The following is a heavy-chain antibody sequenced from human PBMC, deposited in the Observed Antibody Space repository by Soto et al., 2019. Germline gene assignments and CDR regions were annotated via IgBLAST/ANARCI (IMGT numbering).Heavy chain of an antibody. Sequence: ASVKVSCKASGYTFTGYYMHWVRQAPGQGLEWMGWINPNSGGTNYAQKFQGWVTMTRDTPISTAYMELSRLRSDDTAVYYCARQAAVAADGYYFDYWGQGTLVTVSS. CDR3: ARQAAVAADGYYFDY. CDR1: GYTFTGYY. CDR2: INPNSGGT. V-gene: IGHV1-2*04. J-gene: IGHJ4*02. D-gene: IGHD6-19*01.